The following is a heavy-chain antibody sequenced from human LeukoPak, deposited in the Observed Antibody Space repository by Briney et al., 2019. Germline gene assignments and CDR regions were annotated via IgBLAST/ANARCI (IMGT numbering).Heavy chain of an antibody. V-gene: IGHV4-34*01. J-gene: IGHJ6*02. CDR2: INHSGST. D-gene: IGHD6-6*01. CDR1: GGSFSGHY. CDR3: ARGYSSSSGGDYYYGMDV. Sequence: PSETLSLTCAVYGGSFSGHYWSWIRQPPGKGLEWIGEINHSGSTNYNPSLKSRVTISIDTSKNQFSLKLSSVTAADTAVYYCARGYSSSSGGDYYYGMDVWGQGTTVTVSS.